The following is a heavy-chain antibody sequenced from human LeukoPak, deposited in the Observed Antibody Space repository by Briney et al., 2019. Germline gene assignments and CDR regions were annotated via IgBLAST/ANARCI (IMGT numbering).Heavy chain of an antibody. Sequence: GGSLRLSCAASGFTFSDHYMSWIRQAPGKGLEWVSYISDTGFIIYYADSVKGRFTVSRDNAKDSLYLQMNSLRAEDTAVYYCARSRIPAYSFYAYWSQGSLVTVSS. D-gene: IGHD2-2*01. CDR3: ARSRIPAYSFYAY. J-gene: IGHJ4*02. CDR2: ISDTGFII. CDR1: GFTFSDHY. V-gene: IGHV3-11*04.